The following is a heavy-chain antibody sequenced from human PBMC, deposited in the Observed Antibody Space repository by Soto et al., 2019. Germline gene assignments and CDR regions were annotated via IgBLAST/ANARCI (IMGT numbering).Heavy chain of an antibody. J-gene: IGHJ4*02. Sequence: QVQLVESGGGVVQPGRSLRLSCSASGFTFSDFEMYWVRQAPGNGLDWVSFISYDGSNQYYAGSVKGRFTVSRDNSKNTLFLLMNSLRPEDTAVYFCARRTGTAPRFDYWGQGTLVTVSS. V-gene: IGHV3-30-3*01. CDR3: ARRTGTAPRFDY. CDR2: ISYDGSNQ. D-gene: IGHD1-7*01. CDR1: GFTFSDFE.